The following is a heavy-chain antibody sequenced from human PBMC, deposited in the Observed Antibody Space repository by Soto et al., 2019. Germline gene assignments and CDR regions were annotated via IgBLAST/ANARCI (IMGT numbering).Heavy chain of an antibody. CDR1: CGSFSGYY. V-gene: IGHV4-34*01. Sequence: SETLSLTCAVYCGSFSGYYWNWIRQPPGKGLEWIGEINHSGSTNYNPSLKSRVTISVDTSKNQFSLKLSSVTAADTAVYYCAGSYGDADYWGQGTLVTVSS. CDR3: AGSYGDADY. J-gene: IGHJ4*02. CDR2: INHSGST. D-gene: IGHD4-17*01.